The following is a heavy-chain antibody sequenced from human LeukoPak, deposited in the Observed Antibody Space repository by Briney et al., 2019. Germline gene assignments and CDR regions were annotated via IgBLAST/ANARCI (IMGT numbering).Heavy chain of an antibody. CDR1: GYSLTSYW. CDR2: IYPGDSDT. V-gene: IGHV5-51*01. CDR3: ASSTTVTTAAFDI. Sequence: GESLKISCKGSGYSLTSYWIGWVRQMPGKGLEWMGIIYPGDSDTRYSPSFQGQVTISADKSISTAYPQWSSLKASDTAMYYCASSTTVTTAAFDIWGQGTMVTVSS. J-gene: IGHJ3*02. D-gene: IGHD4-11*01.